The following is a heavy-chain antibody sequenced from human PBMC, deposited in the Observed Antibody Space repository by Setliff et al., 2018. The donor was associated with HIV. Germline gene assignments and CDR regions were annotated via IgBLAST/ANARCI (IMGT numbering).Heavy chain of an antibody. V-gene: IGHV4-59*11. J-gene: IGHJ4*02. CDR3: ARGTLYYDYVWGTPFPFDY. CDR2: IYYSGST. CDR1: GGSISSHY. Sequence: SETLSLTCTVSGGSISSHYWSWIRQPPGKGLEWIGSIYYSGSTNYNPSLKSRVTISVDTSKNQFSLKLSSVTAADTAVYYCARGTLYYDYVWGTPFPFDYWGQGTLVTVS. D-gene: IGHD3-16*01.